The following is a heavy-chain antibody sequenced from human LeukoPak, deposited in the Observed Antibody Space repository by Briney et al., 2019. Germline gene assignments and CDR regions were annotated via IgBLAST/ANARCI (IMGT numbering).Heavy chain of an antibody. V-gene: IGHV1-69*13. CDR2: IIPIFGTA. J-gene: IGHJ5*02. D-gene: IGHD4-17*01. Sequence: ASVKVSCKASGGTFSSYAISWVRQAPGQGLEWMGGIIPIFGTANYAQKFQGRVTITADESTSTAYMEPSSLRSEDTAVYYCATTDDYGAPGGPWGQGTLVTVSS. CDR3: ATTDDYGAPGGP. CDR1: GGTFSSYA.